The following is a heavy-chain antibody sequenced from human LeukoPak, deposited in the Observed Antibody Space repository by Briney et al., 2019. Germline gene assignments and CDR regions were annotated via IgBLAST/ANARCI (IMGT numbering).Heavy chain of an antibody. J-gene: IGHJ3*02. CDR2: IYYSGST. CDR1: GGSISSSSDY. Sequence: SETLSLTCTVSGGSISSSSDYWAWIRQPPGKGLEWIGNIYYSGSTYYNPSLRSRVTISVDTSKNQFSLKLRSVTAADTAVYFCARMLRGVMDAFDIWGQGTMVTVSS. CDR3: ARMLRGVMDAFDI. D-gene: IGHD3-10*01. V-gene: IGHV4-39*07.